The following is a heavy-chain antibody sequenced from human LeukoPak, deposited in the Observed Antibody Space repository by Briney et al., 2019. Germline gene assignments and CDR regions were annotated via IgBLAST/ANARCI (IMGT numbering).Heavy chain of an antibody. Sequence: GGSLRLSCAASGFTFTSYAMSWVRQAPGKGLEWVSGISGSGDITYYADSVKGRFTISRDNSKNTLYLQMNSLRAEDTAVYYCAKGSIGWYFSCFYYYMDVWGKGTTVTVSS. J-gene: IGHJ6*03. CDR3: AKGSIGWYFSCFYYYMDV. D-gene: IGHD6-19*01. CDR2: ISGSGDIT. V-gene: IGHV3-23*01. CDR1: GFTFTSYA.